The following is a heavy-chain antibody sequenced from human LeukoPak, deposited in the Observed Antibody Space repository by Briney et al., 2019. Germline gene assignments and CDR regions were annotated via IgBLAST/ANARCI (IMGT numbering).Heavy chain of an antibody. CDR1: GFTVSSNY. J-gene: IGHJ3*02. V-gene: IGHV3-53*01. Sequence: GGSLRLSCAASGFTVSSNYMSWVRQAPGKGLEWVSVIYSGGSTYYADSVKGRFTISRDNSKNTLYLQMNGLRAEDTAVYYCAREIKSVAGPGDAFDIWGQGTMVTVSS. D-gene: IGHD6-19*01. CDR3: AREIKSVAGPGDAFDI. CDR2: IYSGGST.